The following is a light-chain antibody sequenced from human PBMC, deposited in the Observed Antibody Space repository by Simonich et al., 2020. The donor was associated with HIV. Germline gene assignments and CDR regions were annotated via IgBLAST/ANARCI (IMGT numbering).Light chain of an antibody. J-gene: IGKJ5*01. CDR3: QQYNYWLIT. V-gene: IGKV3-15*01. CDR1: QSVSNN. CDR2: GAS. Sequence: EIVMTQSPATLSVSPGERATLSCRAGQSVSNNLAWYQPKPGQAPRLLIYGASTRATGIPARFSGSGSGTEFTLTITSMQSEDFAVYYCQQYNYWLITFGQGTRLEIK.